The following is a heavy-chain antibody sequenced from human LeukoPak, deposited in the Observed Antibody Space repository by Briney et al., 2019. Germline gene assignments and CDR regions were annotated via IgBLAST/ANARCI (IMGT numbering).Heavy chain of an antibody. V-gene: IGHV3-23*01. CDR3: AKWGDYDILTGYYDSDY. Sequence: GASLRLSCAASGFTFSNYAMSWVRQAPGKGLEWVSAVSGRDDSTYYADSVKGRFTISRDNSKNTLYLQTNSLRAEDTAVYYCAKWGDYDILTGYYDSDYWGQGTLVTVSS. CDR2: VSGRDDST. D-gene: IGHD3-9*01. CDR1: GFTFSNYA. J-gene: IGHJ4*02.